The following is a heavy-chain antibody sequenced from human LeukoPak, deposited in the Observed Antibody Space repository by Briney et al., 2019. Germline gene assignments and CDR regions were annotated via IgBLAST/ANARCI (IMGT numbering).Heavy chain of an antibody. J-gene: IGHJ4*02. V-gene: IGHV4-61*08. CDR2: IYYSGST. CDR1: GGSISSGGYS. D-gene: IGHD6-19*01. Sequence: PSQTLSLTCAVSGGSISSGGYSWSWIRQPPGKGLEWIGYIYYSGSTNYNPSLKSRVTISVDTSKNQFSLKLSSVTAADTAVYYCARGNLAVAGPLNYWGQGTLVTVSS. CDR3: ARGNLAVAGPLNY.